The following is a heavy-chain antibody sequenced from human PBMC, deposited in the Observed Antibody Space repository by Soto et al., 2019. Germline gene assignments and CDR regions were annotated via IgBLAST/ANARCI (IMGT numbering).Heavy chain of an antibody. J-gene: IGHJ4*02. CDR1: GYAFTSYA. D-gene: IGHD2-21*02. CDR3: ARSIVVVTAADY. Sequence: GASVKVSCKASGYAFTSYAIHWVRPAPGQRLEWMGWINAGNGNTKYSQKFQGRVTITRDTSASTAYMELSSLRSEDTAVYYCARSIVVVTAADYWGQGTLVTVSS. CDR2: INAGNGNT. V-gene: IGHV1-3*01.